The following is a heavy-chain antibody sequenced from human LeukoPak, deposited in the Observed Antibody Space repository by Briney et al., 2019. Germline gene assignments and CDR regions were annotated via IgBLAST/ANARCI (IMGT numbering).Heavy chain of an antibody. CDR2: ISSSSSYI. V-gene: IGHV3-21*01. D-gene: IGHD6-19*01. J-gene: IGHJ4*02. CDR3: AKLLAVAGTGDY. Sequence: GGSLRLSCAASGFTFSSYSMNWVRQAPGKGLEWVSSISSSSSYIYYADSVKGRFTISRDNAKNSLYLQMNSLRAEDTAVYYCAKLLAVAGTGDYWGQGTLVTVSS. CDR1: GFTFSSYS.